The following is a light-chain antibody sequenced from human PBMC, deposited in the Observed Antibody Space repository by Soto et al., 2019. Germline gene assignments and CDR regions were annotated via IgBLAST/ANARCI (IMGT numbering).Light chain of an antibody. J-gene: IGKJ4*01. CDR3: HQYGISP. V-gene: IGKV3-20*01. CDR2: GAS. CDR1: QSVTSDY. Sequence: EIVLTQSPGTLSLSPWERATLSCRASQSVTSDYLAWYQQKPGQAPRLLIYGASRRATGIPDRFSGSGSGTEFSLTISRLEPEDFAVYYCHQYGISPFGGGTKVDI.